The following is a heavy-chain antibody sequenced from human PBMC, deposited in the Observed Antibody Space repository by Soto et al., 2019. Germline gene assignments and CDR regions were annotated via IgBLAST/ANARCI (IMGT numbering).Heavy chain of an antibody. J-gene: IGHJ6*02. V-gene: IGHV3-11*05. Sequence: QVQLVESGGGLVKPGGSLRLSCAASGFTFSDYYMSWIRQAPGKGLQWVSYTSGSSSDTNYPDSVKGRFTITRDNAKNSRYLQMNSLKAKDTAVYYCARERDGMDVWGQGTPVTVSS. CDR2: TSGSSSDT. CDR3: ARERDGMDV. CDR1: GFTFSDYY.